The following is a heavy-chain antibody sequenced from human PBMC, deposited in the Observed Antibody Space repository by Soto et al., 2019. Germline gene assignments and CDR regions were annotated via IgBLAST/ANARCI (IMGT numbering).Heavy chain of an antibody. CDR2: MYYTGDT. J-gene: IGHJ4*02. D-gene: IGHD3-22*01. V-gene: IGHV4-30-4*01. Sequence: SETLSLTCTVSGASISSGDYYWSWIRQPPGKGLEWIGYMYYTGDTYYNPSLKSRLSISVDTSKNQISLNLISVTAADTAVYYCARALDDHSGYYGALGYWGQGKLVTVS. CDR3: ARALDDHSGYYGALGY. CDR1: GASISSGDYY.